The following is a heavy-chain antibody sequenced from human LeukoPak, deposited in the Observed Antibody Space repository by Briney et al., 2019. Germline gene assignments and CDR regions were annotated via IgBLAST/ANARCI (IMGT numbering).Heavy chain of an antibody. CDR3: ARLDYGDYPY. D-gene: IGHD4-17*01. CDR1: GYTFTFYY. J-gene: IGHJ4*02. V-gene: IGHV1-2*02. CDR2: INPNSGAT. Sequence: GASVTVSFTSSGYTFTFYYVYWVRQAPGQGLEWMGWINPNSGATSYAQKFQGRVTMTRDTSISTAYMELSGLRSDDTAVYYCARLDYGDYPYWGQGTLVTVSS.